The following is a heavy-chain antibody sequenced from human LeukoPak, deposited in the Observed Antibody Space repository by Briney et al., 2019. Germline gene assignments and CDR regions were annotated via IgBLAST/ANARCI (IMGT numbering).Heavy chain of an antibody. Sequence: SETLSLTCAVYGGSFSGYYWSWISQPPGKGLEWIGEINHSGSTNYNPSLKSRVTISVDTSKNQFSLKLSSVTAADTAVYYCTRVPAAMRYFDLWGRGTLVTVSS. J-gene: IGHJ2*01. D-gene: IGHD2-2*01. CDR3: TRVPAAMRYFDL. V-gene: IGHV4-34*01. CDR1: GGSFSGYY. CDR2: INHSGST.